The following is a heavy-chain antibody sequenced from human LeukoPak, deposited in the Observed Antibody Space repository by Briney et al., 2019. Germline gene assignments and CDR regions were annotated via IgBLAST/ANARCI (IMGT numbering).Heavy chain of an antibody. CDR3: ARSSSNIYWWLDP. D-gene: IGHD2-15*01. V-gene: IGHV4-39*07. Sequence: SETLSLTCTISGGSISGSSYYWGWIRQPPGKGLEWIGSIYYSGSTYYSPSLKSRVTISVDASKNQFSLKLSSVTAADTAVYYCARSSSNIYWWLDPWGQGTLATVSS. J-gene: IGHJ5*02. CDR1: GGSISGSSYY. CDR2: IYYSGST.